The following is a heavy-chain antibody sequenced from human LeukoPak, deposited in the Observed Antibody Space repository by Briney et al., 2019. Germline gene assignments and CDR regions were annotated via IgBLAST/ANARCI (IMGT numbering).Heavy chain of an antibody. Sequence: GGSLRLSCAASGFTFSSYAMSWVRQAPGKGLEWVSTINGGGVNTHYADSVGGRFTISRDNSKNTLYLQMNSLRAEDTAVYYCARGPSGSPPDYWGQGTLVTVSS. J-gene: IGHJ4*02. D-gene: IGHD1-26*01. CDR2: INGGGVNT. V-gene: IGHV3-23*01. CDR3: ARGPSGSPPDY. CDR1: GFTFSSYA.